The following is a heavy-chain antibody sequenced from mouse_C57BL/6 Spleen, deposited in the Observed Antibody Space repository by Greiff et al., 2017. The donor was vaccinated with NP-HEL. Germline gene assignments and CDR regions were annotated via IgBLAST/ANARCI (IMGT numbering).Heavy chain of an antibody. CDR2: ISSGSSTI. CDR3: ARPFITTVVAHFDY. V-gene: IGHV5-17*01. D-gene: IGHD1-1*01. J-gene: IGHJ2*01. Sequence: VQLKESGGGLVKPGGSLKLSCAASGFTFSDYGMHWVRQAPEKGLEWVAYISSGSSTIYYADTVKGRFTISRDNAKNTLFLQMTSLRSEDTAMYYCARPFITTVVAHFDYWGQGTTLTVSS. CDR1: GFTFSDYG.